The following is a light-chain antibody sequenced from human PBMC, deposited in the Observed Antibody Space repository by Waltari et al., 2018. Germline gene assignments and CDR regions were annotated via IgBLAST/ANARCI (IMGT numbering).Light chain of an antibody. V-gene: IGKV3-11*01. CDR3: QERINWVFT. J-gene: IGKJ3*01. CDR1: QSVTNY. Sequence: EIVLTQSPATLSLSPGERATLPCRASQSVTNYLAWYQQKPGQAPRLLIYDASSRATGIPARFSGSGSGTDFTLTISSLEPEDFAVYYCQERINWVFTFGPGTKVDI. CDR2: DAS.